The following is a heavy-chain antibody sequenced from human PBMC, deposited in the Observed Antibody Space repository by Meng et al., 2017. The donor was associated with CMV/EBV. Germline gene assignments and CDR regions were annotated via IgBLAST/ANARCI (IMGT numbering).Heavy chain of an antibody. D-gene: IGHD1-14*01. V-gene: IGHV3-53*01. Sequence: LTCAASGFTVSSNYMSWVRQAPGRGLEWVSVIYSGGSTYYADSVKGRFTISRDNSKNTLYLQMNSLRAEDTAVYYCARNVTHWGQGTLVTVSS. J-gene: IGHJ4*02. CDR1: GFTVSSNY. CDR2: IYSGGST. CDR3: ARNVTH.